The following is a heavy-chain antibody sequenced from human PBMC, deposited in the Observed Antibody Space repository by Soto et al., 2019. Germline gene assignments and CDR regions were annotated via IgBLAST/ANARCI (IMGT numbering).Heavy chain of an antibody. CDR3: ARSTLQQLATYYGMDV. V-gene: IGHV1-69*01. Sequence: QVQLVQSGAEVKKPGSSVKVSCKASGGTFSSYAISWVRQAPGQGLEWMGGIIPIFGTANYAQKFQGRVTITADESTSTAYMELSSLRSEYTAVYYCARSTLQQLATYYGMDVWGQGTTVTVSS. CDR2: IIPIFGTA. J-gene: IGHJ6*02. CDR1: GGTFSSYA. D-gene: IGHD6-13*01.